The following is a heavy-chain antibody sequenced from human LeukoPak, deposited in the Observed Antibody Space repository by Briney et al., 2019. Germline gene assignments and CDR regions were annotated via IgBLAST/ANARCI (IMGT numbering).Heavy chain of an antibody. CDR2: ISYDGSNK. V-gene: IGHV3-30*04. J-gene: IGHJ4*02. Sequence: GGSLRLSCAASGFTFSSYAMHWVRPAPGKGLEWVAVISYDGSNKYYADSVKGRFTISRDNSKNTLYLQMNSLRAEDTAVYYCARGHYYGSGSYDYWGQGTLVTVSS. D-gene: IGHD3-10*01. CDR3: ARGHYYGSGSYDY. CDR1: GFTFSSYA.